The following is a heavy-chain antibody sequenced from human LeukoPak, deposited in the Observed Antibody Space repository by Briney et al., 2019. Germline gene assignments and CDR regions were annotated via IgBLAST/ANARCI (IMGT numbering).Heavy chain of an antibody. J-gene: IGHJ6*02. Sequence: GGSLRLSCAAYGFTFSAYWMHWVRQAPGKGLVWVSRIYSGGSNTIYADSVKGRFTISRDNAKNTLYLQMNSLRAEDTAVYYCARDSRYTMDVWGQGTTVTVSS. CDR1: GFTFSAYW. V-gene: IGHV3-74*01. D-gene: IGHD3-16*02. CDR2: IYSGGSNT. CDR3: ARDSRYTMDV.